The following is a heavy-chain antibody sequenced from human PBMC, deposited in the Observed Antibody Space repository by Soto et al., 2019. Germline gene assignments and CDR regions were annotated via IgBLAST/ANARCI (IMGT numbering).Heavy chain of an antibody. CDR1: GGSISSSSYY. Sequence: SETLSLTCTVSGGSISSSSYYWGWIRQPPGKGLEWIGEINHSGSTYYNPFLKSRVTISVDTSKNQFSLKLSSVTAADTAVYYCARSWGITPPDMFFNYWGRGNLVTVYS. CDR3: ARSWGITPPDMFFNY. V-gene: IGHV4-39*01. CDR2: INHSGST. J-gene: IGHJ4*02. D-gene: IGHD1-20*01.